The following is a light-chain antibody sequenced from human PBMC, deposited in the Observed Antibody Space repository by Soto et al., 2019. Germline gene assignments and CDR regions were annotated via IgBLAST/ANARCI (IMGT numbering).Light chain of an antibody. V-gene: IGLV2-14*03. CDR2: DVT. CDR1: NSNVGGYNF. Sequence: QSALTQPASVSGSPGQSITISCTGTNSNVGGYNFVSWYQQHPGKAPKVIIYDVTNRPSGVSNRCSGSNSGNTASLTSSGLQAEDEAYYYCTSYVGRSSWVFGGGTKLTVL. CDR3: TSYVGRSSWV. J-gene: IGLJ3*02.